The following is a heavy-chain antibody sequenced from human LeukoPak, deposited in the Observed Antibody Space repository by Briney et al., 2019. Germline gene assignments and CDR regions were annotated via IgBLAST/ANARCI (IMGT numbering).Heavy chain of an antibody. CDR2: INVDGSST. D-gene: IGHD1-26*01. CDR3: VRGYSGTYRSDY. CDR1: GFSFSHYW. Sequence: GGSLRLSCAASGFSFSHYWMHWVRRAPGKGLVWVSRINVDGSSTTYADSVKGRFTISRDNAKKTLYLQMNSLRVKDTAVYYCVRGYSGTYRSDYWGQGVLVTVSS. V-gene: IGHV3-74*01. J-gene: IGHJ4*02.